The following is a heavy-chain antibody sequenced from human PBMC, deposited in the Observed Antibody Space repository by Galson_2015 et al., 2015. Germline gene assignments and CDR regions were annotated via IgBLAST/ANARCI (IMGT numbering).Heavy chain of an antibody. CDR2: IDPRGGST. Sequence: SVKVSCKASGYTFTNYYMHWVRQAPGQGLDWVGVIDPRGGSTSFAQKFLVRVTLTRDTSTSTVYVELRSLRSDDTAVYYCARGGITSQNTQPLDSWGQGTPVTVSS. CDR1: GYTFTNYY. CDR3: ARGGITSQNTQPLDS. D-gene: IGHD1-14*01. V-gene: IGHV1-46*01. J-gene: IGHJ4*02.